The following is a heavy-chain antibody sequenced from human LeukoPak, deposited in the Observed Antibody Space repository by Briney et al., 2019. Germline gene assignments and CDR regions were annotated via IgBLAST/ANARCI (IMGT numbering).Heavy chain of an antibody. D-gene: IGHD2-2*01. J-gene: IGHJ6*02. CDR1: GGSISSSSYY. CDR3: ARDCSSTSCYRGAYYYYGMDV. V-gene: IGHV4-39*02. CDR2: IYYSGST. Sequence: SETLSLTCTVSGGSISSSSYYWGWIRQPPGKGLEWIGSIYYSGSTYYNPSLKSRVTISVDTSKNQFSLKLSSVTAADTAVYYCARDCSSTSCYRGAYYYYGMDVWGQGTTVTVSS.